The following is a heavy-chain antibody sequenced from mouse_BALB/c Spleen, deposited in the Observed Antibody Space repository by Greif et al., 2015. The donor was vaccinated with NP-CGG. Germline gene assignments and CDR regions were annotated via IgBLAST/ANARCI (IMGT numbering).Heavy chain of an antibody. CDR2: IWAGGST. J-gene: IGHJ3*01. Sequence: VQGVESGPGLVAPSQSLSITCTVSGFSLTSYGVHWVRQPPGKGLEWLGVIWAGGSTNYNSALMSRLSISKDNSKSXVFLKMNSLQTDDTAMYYCAREQTGTVAYWGQGTLVTVSA. D-gene: IGHD4-1*01. V-gene: IGHV2-9*02. CDR1: GFSLTSYG. CDR3: AREQTGTVAY.